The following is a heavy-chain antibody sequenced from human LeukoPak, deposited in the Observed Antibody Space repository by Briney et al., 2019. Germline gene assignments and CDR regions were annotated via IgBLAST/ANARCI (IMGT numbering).Heavy chain of an antibody. CDR3: VSEWLGDFDY. V-gene: IGHV3-30-3*01. Sequence: GRSLRLSCAASGFTFSSYAMHWVRQAPGKGLEWVAVISYDGSNKYYADSVKGRFTISRDNSKNTLYLQMNSLKTEDTAVYYCVSEWLGDFDYWGQGTLVTVSS. D-gene: IGHD6-19*01. CDR1: GFTFSSYA. J-gene: IGHJ4*02. CDR2: ISYDGSNK.